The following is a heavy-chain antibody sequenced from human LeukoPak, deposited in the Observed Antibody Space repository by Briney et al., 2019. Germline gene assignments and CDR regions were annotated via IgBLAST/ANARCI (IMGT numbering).Heavy chain of an antibody. CDR1: GGSISSSY. J-gene: IGHJ2*01. D-gene: IGHD4-17*01. CDR2: IYYTGST. V-gene: IGHV4-59*01. CDR3: ARDYGDIPPDWYYGL. Sequence: PSETLSLTCTVSGGSISSSYWSWIRQPPGKGLEWIEYIYYTGSTTYNPSLKSRVTISVDTSKNQFSLKLRSVTAADTAVYYCARDYGDIPPDWYYGLWGRGTLVTVSS.